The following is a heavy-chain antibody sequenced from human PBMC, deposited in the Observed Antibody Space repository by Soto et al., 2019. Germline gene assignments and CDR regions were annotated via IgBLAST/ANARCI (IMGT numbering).Heavy chain of an antibody. Sequence: QVQLVQSGAEVKKPGASVKVSCKTSGYTFSSIGISWLRQAPGQGLEWMGWISPHKDNTYYAQRLQGRVTMTTDTSTSTAYMELRSLRSDDTAVYFCARDLDGSGSYYTKYWGQGTLVTVSS. D-gene: IGHD3-10*01. CDR2: ISPHKDNT. CDR3: ARDLDGSGSYYTKY. CDR1: GYTFSSIG. V-gene: IGHV1-18*01. J-gene: IGHJ4*02.